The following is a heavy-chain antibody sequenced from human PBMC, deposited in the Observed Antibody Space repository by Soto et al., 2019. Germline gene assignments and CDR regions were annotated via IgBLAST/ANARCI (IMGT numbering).Heavy chain of an antibody. J-gene: IGHJ4*02. CDR1: GFSFSSYS. CDR3: ASSGDSAGWGIDF. CDR2: INRDSKTV. V-gene: IGHV3-48*02. D-gene: IGHD6-19*01. Sequence: EVQLVESGGGLVQPGGSLRLSCAASGFSFSSYSMNWVRQAPGKGLEWVSYINRDSKTVYYAESVKGRFSISRDNAKKYRSLQMNSLRDEDTALYYCASSGDSAGWGIDFWGQGTLVTVSS.